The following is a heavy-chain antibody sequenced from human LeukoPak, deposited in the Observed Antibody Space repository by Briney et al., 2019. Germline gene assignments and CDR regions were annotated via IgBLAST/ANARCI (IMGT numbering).Heavy chain of an antibody. CDR3: VKDNEAGGSPFDR. CDR2: IWYDGSNK. D-gene: IGHD1-1*01. V-gene: IGHV3-33*06. CDR1: GFTFSIYG. J-gene: IGHJ4*02. Sequence: PGRSLRLSCAASGFTFSIYGMHWVRQAPGKGLEWVALIWYDGSNKYYADSVKGRFTISRDNSKNTLYLQMNSLRAADTAVYYCVKDNEAGGSPFDRWGQGTLVTVSS.